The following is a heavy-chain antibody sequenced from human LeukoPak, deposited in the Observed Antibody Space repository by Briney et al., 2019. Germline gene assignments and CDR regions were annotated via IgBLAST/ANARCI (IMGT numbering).Heavy chain of an antibody. D-gene: IGHD3-3*01. V-gene: IGHV3-7*01. CDR1: GLTLSNYW. J-gene: IGHJ4*02. CDR2: IKPDGSEK. CDR3: ARDASAYY. Sequence: GGSLRLSCVAPGLTLSNYWMSWVRQAPGKGLEWVATIKPDGSEKYYVDSVKGRFTISRDNAKRSLFLQMDSLRAEDMAVYYCARDASAYYWGQGTLVTVSS.